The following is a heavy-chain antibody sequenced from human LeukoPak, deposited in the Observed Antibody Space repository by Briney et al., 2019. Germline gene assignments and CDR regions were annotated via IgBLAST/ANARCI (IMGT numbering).Heavy chain of an antibody. CDR3: AKDHPSDGWPTFEY. V-gene: IGHV3-23*01. D-gene: IGHD5-18*01. CDR2: ISGSGTGT. J-gene: IGHJ4*02. Sequence: GGSLRLSCAASRFTFKDYAMNWVRQAPGKGLEWVSTISGSGTGTYYADSVKGRFTISRDESQNTVYLAMSSLRVEDTAVYYCAKDHPSDGWPTFEYWGQGILVTVSS. CDR1: RFTFKDYA.